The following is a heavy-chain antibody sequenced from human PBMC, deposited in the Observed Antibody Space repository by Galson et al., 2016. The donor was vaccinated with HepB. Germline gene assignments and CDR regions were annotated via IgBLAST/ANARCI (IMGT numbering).Heavy chain of an antibody. V-gene: IGHV3-30*04. D-gene: IGHD5-24*01. CDR2: ISSDGSNE. Sequence: SLRLSCAASGYIFRTYPMHWVRQAPGKGLEWVAVISSDGSNEWYADSVKGRFTISRDNSQNTLSLLMSSLRPEDTAAYYCAREAERWNYLDYWGQGALVTVSS. CDR3: AREAERWNYLDY. J-gene: IGHJ4*02. CDR1: GYIFRTYP.